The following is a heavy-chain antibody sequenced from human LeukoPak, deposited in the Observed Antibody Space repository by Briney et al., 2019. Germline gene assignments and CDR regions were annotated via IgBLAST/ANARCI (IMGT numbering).Heavy chain of an antibody. CDR2: SGNT. V-gene: IGHV1-58*01. D-gene: IGHD3-22*01. J-gene: IGHJ4*02. CDR3: AAWQDTYYYDSSGYAPFDY. Sequence: SGNTNYAQKFQERVTITRDMSTSTAYMELSSLRSEDTAVYYCAAWQDTYYYDSSGYAPFDYWGQGTLVTVSS.